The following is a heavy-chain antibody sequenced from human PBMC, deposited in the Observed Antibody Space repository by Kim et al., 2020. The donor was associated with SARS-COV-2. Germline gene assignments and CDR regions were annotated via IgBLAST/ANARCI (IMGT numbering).Heavy chain of an antibody. CDR1: GFTFGDYA. Sequence: GGSLRLSCAASGFTFGDYAMQWVRQAPGKGLEWVSGISWNSGSIGYADSVKGRFTISRDNAKNSMYLHMNNLRAEDTALYYCAKARGYSTNYGMDVWGQG. V-gene: IGHV3-9*01. D-gene: IGHD4-4*01. CDR3: AKARGYSTNYGMDV. J-gene: IGHJ6*02. CDR2: ISWNSGSI.